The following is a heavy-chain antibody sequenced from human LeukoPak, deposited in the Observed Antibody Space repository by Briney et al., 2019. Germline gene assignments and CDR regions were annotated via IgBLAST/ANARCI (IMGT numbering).Heavy chain of an antibody. CDR1: GGSISSGGYS. Sequence: SQTLSLTCAVSGGSISSGGYSWSWIRQTPGKGLEWIGYIYQSGSTYYNPSLKSRVTISVDRSKNQFSLKLSSVTAADTAVYYCARAIFGIDPWGQGTLVTVSS. J-gene: IGHJ5*02. CDR3: ARAIFGIDP. CDR2: IYQSGST. D-gene: IGHD3-3*01. V-gene: IGHV4-30-2*01.